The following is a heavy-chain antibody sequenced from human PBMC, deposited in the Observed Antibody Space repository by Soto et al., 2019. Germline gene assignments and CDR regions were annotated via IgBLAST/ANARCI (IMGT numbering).Heavy chain of an antibody. V-gene: IGHV1-69*01. Sequence: QVQLVQSGAEVKKPGSSVKVSCKSSGGTFSSYAISWVRQAPGQGLEWMGGIIPIFGTANYAQKFQGRVTINADESTSTAYMELSSLRSEDTAVYYCAREMRAVAVPGPTFAPWGKGTLVTVSS. CDR2: IIPIFGTA. D-gene: IGHD6-19*01. CDR3: AREMRAVAVPGPTFAP. CDR1: GGTFSSYA. J-gene: IGHJ5*02.